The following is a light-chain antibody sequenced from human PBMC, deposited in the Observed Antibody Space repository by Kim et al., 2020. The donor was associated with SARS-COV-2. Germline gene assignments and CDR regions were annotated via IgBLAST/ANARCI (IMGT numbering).Light chain of an antibody. CDR2: EDN. V-gene: IGLV6-57*03. CDR1: SGSIASNY. Sequence: NFMLTQPHSVSESPGKTVTISCTRSSGSIASNYVQWYQQRPGSAPTTVIYEDNQRPSGVPDRFSGSIDSSPNSASLTISGLKTEDEADYYCQSYDSSNFWVFGGGTKLTVL. CDR3: QSYDSSNFWV. J-gene: IGLJ3*02.